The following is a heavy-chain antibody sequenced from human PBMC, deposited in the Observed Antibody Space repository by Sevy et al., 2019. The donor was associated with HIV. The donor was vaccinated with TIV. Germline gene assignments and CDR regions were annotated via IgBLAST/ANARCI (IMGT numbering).Heavy chain of an antibody. D-gene: IGHD2-15*01. J-gene: IGHJ4*02. CDR2: IIPIFGTA. CDR1: GGTFSSYA. CDR3: ARVYSRSILRRVDLYY. Sequence: ASVKVSCKASGGTFSSYAISWVRQAPGQGLEWMGGIIPIFGTANYAQTFQGRVTITADKSTSTAYMELSSLRSEDTAVYYCARVYSRSILRRVDLYYWGQGTLVTVSS. V-gene: IGHV1-69*06.